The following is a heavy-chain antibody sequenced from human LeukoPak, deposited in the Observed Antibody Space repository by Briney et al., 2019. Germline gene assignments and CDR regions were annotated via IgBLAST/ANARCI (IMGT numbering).Heavy chain of an antibody. CDR2: IKQDGSNR. Sequence: GGSLRLSCAASGFTFCSYYMSWVRQAPGKGLEWVANIKQDGSNRFYGDSVKGRFTISRDNAKNSLYLQMNSLRAEDTAVFYCARVRGYSYSPTGVAAADAFDIWGQGTMVTVS. V-gene: IGHV3-7*01. CDR3: ARVRGYSYSPTGVAAADAFDI. D-gene: IGHD5-18*01. CDR1: GFTFCSYY. J-gene: IGHJ3*02.